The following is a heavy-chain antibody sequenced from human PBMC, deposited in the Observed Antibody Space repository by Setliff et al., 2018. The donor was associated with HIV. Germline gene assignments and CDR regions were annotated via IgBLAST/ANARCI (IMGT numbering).Heavy chain of an antibody. V-gene: IGHV4-39*07. CDR1: GVSISTTDYY. CDR3: ARASPDRVATFFDF. CDR2: ISYTEGS. J-gene: IGHJ4*02. D-gene: IGHD5-12*01. Sequence: SETLSLTCDVSGVSISTTDYYWAWIRQPPGKGLEWIGSISYTEGSFDNASFESRVTMSVDSSKNHFSLKMTSVTAADTAVYFCARASPDRVATFFDFWGQGTLVTVSS.